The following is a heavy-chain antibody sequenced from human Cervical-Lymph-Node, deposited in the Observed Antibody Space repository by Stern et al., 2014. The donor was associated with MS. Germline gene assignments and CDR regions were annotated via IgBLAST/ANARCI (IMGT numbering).Heavy chain of an antibody. Sequence: QVKLEQSGGGVKKPGASVKVSCKNSGYTFTDYGVTWVRLAHGPGLEWMGWISGHNGVTNDARKFQDRVAITTDTSTNTAYLELRSLRADDTAIYYCARDRANYGVFDYWGQGSRVTVSA. J-gene: IGHJ4*02. CDR1: GYTFTDYG. CDR3: ARDRANYGVFDY. D-gene: IGHD4-17*01. V-gene: IGHV1-18*01. CDR2: ISGHNGVT.